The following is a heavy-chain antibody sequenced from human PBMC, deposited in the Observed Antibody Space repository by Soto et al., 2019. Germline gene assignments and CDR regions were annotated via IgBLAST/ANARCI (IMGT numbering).Heavy chain of an antibody. D-gene: IGHD1-1*01. V-gene: IGHV1-24*01. Sequence: GASVKVSCKVSGYTLTELSMHWVRQAPGKGLEWMGGFDPEDGETIYAQKFQGRVTMTEDTSTDTAYMELSSLRSEDTAVYYCATARSTGTPYYYYYYGMDVWGQGTTVTVSS. CDR2: FDPEDGET. CDR3: ATARSTGTPYYYYYYGMDV. J-gene: IGHJ6*02. CDR1: GYTLTELS.